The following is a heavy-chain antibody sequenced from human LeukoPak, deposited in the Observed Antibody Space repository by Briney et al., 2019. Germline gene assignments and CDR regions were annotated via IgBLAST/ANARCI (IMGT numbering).Heavy chain of an antibody. D-gene: IGHD2-2*01. Sequence: GGSLRLSCAASGFTFDDYAMHWVRQAPGKGLEWVSGISWNSGSIGYADSVKGRFTISRDNAKNSLYLQMNSLRAEDTALYYCAKSPDCSGTSCNYYFDYGAREPWSPSPQ. CDR1: GFTFDDYA. V-gene: IGHV3-9*01. CDR2: ISWNSGSI. J-gene: IGHJ4*02. CDR3: AKSPDCSGTSCNYYFDY.